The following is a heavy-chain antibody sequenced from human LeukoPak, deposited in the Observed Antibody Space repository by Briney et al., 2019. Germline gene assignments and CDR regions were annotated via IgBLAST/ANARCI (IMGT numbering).Heavy chain of an antibody. CDR2: IYYSGST. J-gene: IGHJ5*02. CDR1: GGSISSYY. V-gene: IGHV4-59*08. CDR3: ARQLLERLDPTNWFDP. Sequence: SETLSLTRTVSGGSISSYYWSWIRQPPGKGLEWIGYIYYSGSTNYNPSLKSRVTISVDTSKNQFSLKLSSVTAADTAVYYCARQLLERLDPTNWFDPWGQGTLVTVSS. D-gene: IGHD2-15*01.